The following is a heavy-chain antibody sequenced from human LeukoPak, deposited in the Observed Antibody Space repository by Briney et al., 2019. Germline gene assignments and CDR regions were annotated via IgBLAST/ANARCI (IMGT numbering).Heavy chain of an antibody. J-gene: IGHJ4*02. Sequence: SETLSLTCTVSGYSISSGYYWGWIRQPPGKGLEWIGYIYYSGSTNYNPSLKSRVTISVDTSKNQFSLKLSSVTAADTAVYYCARVLQYSSSWRFDHWGQGTLVTVSS. CDR1: GYSISSGYY. CDR2: IYYSGST. CDR3: ARVLQYSSSWRFDH. V-gene: IGHV4-61*01. D-gene: IGHD6-13*01.